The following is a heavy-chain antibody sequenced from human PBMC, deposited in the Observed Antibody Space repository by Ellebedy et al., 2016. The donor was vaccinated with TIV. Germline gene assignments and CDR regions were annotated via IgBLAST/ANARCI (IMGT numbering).Heavy chain of an antibody. J-gene: IGHJ4*02. CDR2: INTNTGNP. D-gene: IGHD6-13*01. V-gene: IGHV7-4-1*02. CDR3: ARIGEPAGGTSREDY. Sequence: AASVKVSCKVSGDSFINYGISWVRQAPGQGLEWMGWINTNTGNPTFAQGFTGRLVFSLDTSVSTAYLQISSLKAEDTAVYYCARIGEPAGGTSREDYWGQGTLVTVSS. CDR1: GDSFINYG.